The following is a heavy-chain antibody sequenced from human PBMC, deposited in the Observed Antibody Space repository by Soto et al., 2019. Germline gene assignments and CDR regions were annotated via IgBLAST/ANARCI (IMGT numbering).Heavy chain of an antibody. J-gene: IGHJ4*02. CDR3: AREVSLGTAMVEAY. D-gene: IGHD5-18*01. Sequence: QVQLVQSGAEVKKPGSSVKVSCKASGGTFSSYTISWVRQTPGQGLEWMGRIIPILGIANYAQKFQGRVTITADKSTSTAYMELSSLRSEDTAVYYCAREVSLGTAMVEAYWGQGTLVTVSS. V-gene: IGHV1-69*08. CDR2: IIPILGIA. CDR1: GGTFSSYT.